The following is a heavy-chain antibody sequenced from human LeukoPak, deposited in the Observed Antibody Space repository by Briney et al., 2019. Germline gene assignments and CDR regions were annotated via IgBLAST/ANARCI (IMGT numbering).Heavy chain of an antibody. CDR2: ISWNSGSI. V-gene: IGHV3-9*01. CDR3: AKDTSLLWFGELNIFDY. J-gene: IGHJ4*02. CDR1: GFTFDDYA. Sequence: PGGSLRLSCAASGFTFDDYAMHWVRQAPVKGLEWVSGISWNSGSIGYADSVKGRFTISRDNAKNSLYQQMNSLRAEDTALYYCAKDTSLLWFGELNIFDYWGQGTLVTVSS. D-gene: IGHD3-10*01.